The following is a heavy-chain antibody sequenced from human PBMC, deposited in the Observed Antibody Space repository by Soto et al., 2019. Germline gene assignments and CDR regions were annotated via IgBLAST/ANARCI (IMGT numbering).Heavy chain of an antibody. D-gene: IGHD3-22*01. J-gene: IGHJ4*02. CDR3: VRDQYYYDSSGYSPFDF. Sequence: GGSLRLSCAASGFSFSAYAMSWVRQAPGKGLEWVSGMTGSGGFTYYADSVKGRFTISRDNSKNTLYVQMNSLRAEDTAVYYCVRDQYYYDSSGYSPFDFWGQGTLVTVSS. CDR2: MTGSGGFT. CDR1: GFSFSAYA. V-gene: IGHV3-23*01.